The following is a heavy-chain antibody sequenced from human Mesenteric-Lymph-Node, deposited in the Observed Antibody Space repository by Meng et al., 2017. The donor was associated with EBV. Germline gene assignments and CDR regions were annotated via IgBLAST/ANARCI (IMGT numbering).Heavy chain of an antibody. Sequence: VHCFDSGGDSVPPGGSLRLSCAASGFTFSSYAMTWVRQAPGKGLEWVSTIGPNTGRTYYTDSVRGRFTISRDTSKNTLFLQMNSLRAEDTAVYHCTRDDRGWLPDHWGRGTLVTVSS. CDR2: IGPNTGRT. CDR3: TRDDRGWLPDH. J-gene: IGHJ5*02. CDR1: GFTFSSYA. D-gene: IGHD3-22*01. V-gene: IGHV3-23*01.